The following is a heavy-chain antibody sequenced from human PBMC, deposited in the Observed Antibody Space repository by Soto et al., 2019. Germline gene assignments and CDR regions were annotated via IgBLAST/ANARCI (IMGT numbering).Heavy chain of an antibody. V-gene: IGHV4-31*03. D-gene: IGHD3-16*01. J-gene: IGHJ5*02. CDR1: GVSISSVVYY. Sequence: PSETLSLTCTVSGVSISSVVYYWSCIRQHPGKGLEWIGYIYYSGSTYYNPSLKSRVTISVDTSKNQFSLKLSSVTAADTAVYYCARDHGEVPWFAHWGQGTLVTVSS. CDR2: IYYSGST. CDR3: ARDHGEVPWFAH.